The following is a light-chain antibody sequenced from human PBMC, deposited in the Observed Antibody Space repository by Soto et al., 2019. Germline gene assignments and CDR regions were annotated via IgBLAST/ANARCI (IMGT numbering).Light chain of an antibody. Sequence: GDRVPITCRASQTISSFLNWYQQKPGKAPKLLIYAASSLQSGVASRFSGSGSGTDFTLTITSLQPEDFATYYCQQSYSSPYTFGQGTKLEIK. CDR3: QQSYSSPYT. CDR2: AAS. V-gene: IGKV1-39*01. J-gene: IGKJ2*01. CDR1: QTISSF.